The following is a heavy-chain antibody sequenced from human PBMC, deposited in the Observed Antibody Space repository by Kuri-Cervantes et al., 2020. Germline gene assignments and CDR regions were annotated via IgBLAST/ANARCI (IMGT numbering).Heavy chain of an antibody. CDR2: ISYDGSNK. Sequence: GGSLRLSCAASGFTFSGYAMHWVRQAPGKGLEWVAVISYDGSNKYYADSVKGRFTISRDNSKNTLYLQMNSLRAEDTAVYYCAPAYGGGSSFDYWGQGTLVTVSS. CDR3: APAYGGGSSFDY. CDR1: GFTFSGYA. J-gene: IGHJ4*02. D-gene: IGHD3-16*01. V-gene: IGHV3-30-3*01.